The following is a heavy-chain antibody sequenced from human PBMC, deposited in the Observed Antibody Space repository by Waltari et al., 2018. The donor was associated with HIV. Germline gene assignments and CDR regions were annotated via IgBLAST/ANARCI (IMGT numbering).Heavy chain of an antibody. Sequence: QVQLQESGPGLVKPSQPLSLTCTVSGGSISSGGYYWSWIRQHPGKGLEWIGYIYYSGSTYYNPSLKSRVTISVDTSKNQFSLKLSSVTAADTAVYYCARDKDSSGYHFDYWGQGTLVTVSS. J-gene: IGHJ4*02. D-gene: IGHD3-22*01. CDR3: ARDKDSSGYHFDY. CDR2: IYYSGST. CDR1: GGSISSGGYY. V-gene: IGHV4-31*03.